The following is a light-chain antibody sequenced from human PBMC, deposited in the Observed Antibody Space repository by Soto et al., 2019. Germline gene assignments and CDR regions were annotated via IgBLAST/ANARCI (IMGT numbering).Light chain of an antibody. Sequence: EIVMTQSPATLSVSPGERATLSCRASQSVSSNLAWYQQKPGQAPRLLIYGASTRATGIPARFSGSGSGTEFTLTISSLQSEDFATYYCQQHNSSPWTFGQGTKVDIK. CDR2: GAS. CDR3: QQHNSSPWT. V-gene: IGKV3-15*01. J-gene: IGKJ1*01. CDR1: QSVSSN.